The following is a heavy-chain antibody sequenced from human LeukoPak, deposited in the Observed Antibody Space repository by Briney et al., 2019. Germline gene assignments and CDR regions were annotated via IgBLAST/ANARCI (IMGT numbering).Heavy chain of an antibody. V-gene: IGHV3-30*18. CDR1: GFTFSSYG. D-gene: IGHD1-26*01. CDR2: ISYDGSNK. CDR3: AKDPGLGSHRNTTDDY. J-gene: IGHJ4*02. Sequence: GGSLRLSCAASGFTFSSYGMHWVRQAPGKGLEWVAVISYDGSNKYYADSVKGRFTISRDNSKNTLYLQMNSLRAEDTAVYYCAKDPGLGSHRNTTDDYWGQGTLVTVSS.